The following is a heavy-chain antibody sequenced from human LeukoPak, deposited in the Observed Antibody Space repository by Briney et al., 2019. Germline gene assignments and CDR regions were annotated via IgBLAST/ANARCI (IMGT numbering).Heavy chain of an antibody. CDR2: IYSGGTT. J-gene: IGHJ2*01. CDR3: ARVGDHFHWNLDL. Sequence: GGSLRLSCAASGFTASTYYMNWVRQAPGKGLEWVSIIYSGGTTYYAYSVKGRFTISRDTSKNTLSLQMNSLRAEDTAVYFCARVGDHFHWNLDLWGRGTLVTVSS. CDR1: GFTASTYY. D-gene: IGHD3-3*02. V-gene: IGHV3-53*01.